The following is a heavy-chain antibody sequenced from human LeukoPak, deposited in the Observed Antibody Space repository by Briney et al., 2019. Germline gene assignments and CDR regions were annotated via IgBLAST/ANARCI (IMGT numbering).Heavy chain of an antibody. CDR1: GFAFSDYW. CDR3: VRAPYYSGIEHYFDH. J-gene: IGHJ4*02. D-gene: IGHD3-22*01. Sequence: GSLRLSCAASGFAFSDYWMTWVRQAPGKGLEWVANIKQDGREKYLVDSVKGRFTISRDNAKGSLYLQMNSMRAEDTAVYYCVRAPYYSGIEHYFDHWGQGILVTVSS. V-gene: IGHV3-7*03. CDR2: IKQDGREK.